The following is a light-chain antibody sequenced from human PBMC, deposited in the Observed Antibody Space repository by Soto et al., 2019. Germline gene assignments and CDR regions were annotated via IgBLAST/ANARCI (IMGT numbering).Light chain of an antibody. CDR1: QSVTNNY. CDR2: DAS. J-gene: IGKJ1*01. CDR3: QQTAHSPLT. Sequence: IVLTQSPGPLSLSPGERATLSCRASQSVTNNYVAWYQQKPGQAPRLLIHDASSRATGIPDRFSGGGSGTDFTLTISRLEPEDFAVYFCQQTAHSPLTFGQGTRVDIK. V-gene: IGKV3-20*01.